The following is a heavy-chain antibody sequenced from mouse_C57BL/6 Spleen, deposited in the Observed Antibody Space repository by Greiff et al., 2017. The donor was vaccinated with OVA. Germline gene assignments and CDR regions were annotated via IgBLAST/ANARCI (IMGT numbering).Heavy chain of an antibody. CDR3: AREWLKFAY. Sequence: EVKLMESGGGLVKPGGSLKLSCAASGFTFSSYAMSWVRQTPEKRLEWVATISDGGSYTYYPDNVKGRFTISRDNAKNNLYLQMSHLKSEDTAMYYCAREWLKFAYWGQGTLVTVSA. CDR1: GFTFSSYA. CDR2: ISDGGSYT. J-gene: IGHJ3*01. D-gene: IGHD2-2*01. V-gene: IGHV5-4*01.